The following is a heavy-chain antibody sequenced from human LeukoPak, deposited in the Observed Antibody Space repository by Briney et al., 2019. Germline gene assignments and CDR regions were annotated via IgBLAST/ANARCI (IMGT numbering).Heavy chain of an antibody. V-gene: IGHV3-23*01. CDR1: GFTFRSYG. Sequence: GGSLRLSCAASGFTFRSYGMNWVRQAPGKGLEWVSALSSSGDSTYYAGSVKGRFTISRDNSKNTLYLQMNSLRAEDTAVYYCAKGGVRGIIITSNVGYFDYWGQGTLVTVSS. CDR3: AKGGVRGIIITSNVGYFDY. CDR2: LSSSGDST. J-gene: IGHJ4*02. D-gene: IGHD3-10*01.